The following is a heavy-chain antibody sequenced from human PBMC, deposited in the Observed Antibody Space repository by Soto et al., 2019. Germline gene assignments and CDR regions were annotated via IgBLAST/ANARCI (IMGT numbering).Heavy chain of an antibody. J-gene: IGHJ6*02. V-gene: IGHV1-18*01. D-gene: IGHD3-3*01. CDR3: ARDSYYDFWSGYFRKIQAQDYYYGMDV. CDR1: GYTFTSYG. Sequence: ASVKVSCKASGYTFTSYGISWVRQAPGQGLEWMGWISAYNGNTNYAQKLQGRVTMTTDTSTSTAYMELRSLSSDDTAVYYCARDSYYDFWSGYFRKIQAQDYYYGMDVWGQGTTVTVSS. CDR2: ISAYNGNT.